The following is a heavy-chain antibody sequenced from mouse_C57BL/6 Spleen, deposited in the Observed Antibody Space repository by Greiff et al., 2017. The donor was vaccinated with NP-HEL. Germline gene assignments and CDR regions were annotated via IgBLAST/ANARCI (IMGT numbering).Heavy chain of an antibody. J-gene: IGHJ4*01. V-gene: IGHV5-9-1*02. CDR1: GFTFSSYA. CDR2: ISSGGDYI. D-gene: IGHD2-4*01. CDR3: TIYYDYGGDAMDY. Sequence: EVKLVESGEGLVKPGGSLKLSCAASGFTFSSYAMSWVRQTPEKRLEWVAYISSGGDYIYYADTVKGRFTISRDNARNTLYLQMSSLKSEDTAMYYCTIYYDYGGDAMDYWGQGTSVTVSS.